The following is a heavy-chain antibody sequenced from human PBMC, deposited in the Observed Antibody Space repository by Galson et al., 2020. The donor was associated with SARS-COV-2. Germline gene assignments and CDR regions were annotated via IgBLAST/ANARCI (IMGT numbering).Heavy chain of an antibody. V-gene: IGHV3-7*03. J-gene: IGHJ4*02. CDR3: ARVDCSGGSCYPGKY. Sequence: GGSLRLSCATSGFSFSIYWMTWVRQAPGKGLEWVANIKHDGNEKYYVDSVKGRFTISRDNADNSLFLQMNSLRAEDTAVYPCARVDCSGGSCYPGKYCGQGTLVTVSS. CDR2: IKHDGNEK. CDR1: GFSFSIYW. D-gene: IGHD2-15*01.